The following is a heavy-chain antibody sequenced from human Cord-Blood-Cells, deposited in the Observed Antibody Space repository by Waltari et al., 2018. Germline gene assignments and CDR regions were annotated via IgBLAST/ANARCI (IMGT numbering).Heavy chain of an antibody. D-gene: IGHD6-13*01. V-gene: IGHV1-2*02. CDR1: GYTFTGYY. CDR2: INPNSGGT. Sequence: QVQLVQSGAEVKQPGASVKVSCKASGYTFTGYYMPWVRQAPGQGLEWMGWINPNSGGTNDAQKFQGRVTMTRDTSISTAYMELSRLRSDDTAVYYCARADIAAAGPVNFDYWGQGTLVTVSS. CDR3: ARADIAAAGPVNFDY. J-gene: IGHJ4*02.